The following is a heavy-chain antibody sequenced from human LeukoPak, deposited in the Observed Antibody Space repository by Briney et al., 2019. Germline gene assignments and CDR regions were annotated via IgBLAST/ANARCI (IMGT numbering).Heavy chain of an antibody. J-gene: IGHJ4*02. CDR3: ARDAGFGVVIIYFDY. V-gene: IGHV4-59*12. Sequence: SETLSLTCTVSGGSISSYYWSWIRQPPGKGLEWIGYIYYSGSTNYNPSLKSRVTISVDTSKNQFSLKLSSVTAADTAVYYCARDAGFGVVIIYFDYWGQGTLVTVSS. D-gene: IGHD3-3*01. CDR1: GGSISSYY. CDR2: IYYSGST.